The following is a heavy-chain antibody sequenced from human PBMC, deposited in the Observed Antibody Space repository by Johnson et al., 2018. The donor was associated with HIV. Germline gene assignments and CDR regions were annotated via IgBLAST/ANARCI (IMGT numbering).Heavy chain of an antibody. CDR3: AGGLRSQIAVAGRGDAFDI. CDR1: GFTFDDYA. V-gene: IGHV3-9*01. CDR2: ISWNSGSI. J-gene: IGHJ3*02. D-gene: IGHD6-19*01. Sequence: VQLVESGGGLVQPGRSLRLSCAASGFTFDDYAMHWVRQAPGKGLEWVSGISWNSGSIGYADSVKGRFTISRDNAKNSLYLQMNSLRAEDTALYYWAGGLRSQIAVAGRGDAFDIWGQGTMVTVSS.